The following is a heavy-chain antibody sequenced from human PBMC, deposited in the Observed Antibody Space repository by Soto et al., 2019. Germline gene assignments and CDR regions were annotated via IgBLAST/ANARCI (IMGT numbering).Heavy chain of an antibody. Sequence: SETLSLTCTVPGGSIRYEYYHWTWISQSPGKGLEWIGYIHYSGSIIYNPSFKSRVTISVDTSKNQFSLQLSSVTAADTAVYFCAREDDGGDRDYYGLDVWGQGTTVT. CDR3: AREDDGGDRDYYGLDV. D-gene: IGHD2-21*02. J-gene: IGHJ6*02. CDR2: IHYSGSI. CDR1: GGSIRYEYYH. V-gene: IGHV4-30-4*02.